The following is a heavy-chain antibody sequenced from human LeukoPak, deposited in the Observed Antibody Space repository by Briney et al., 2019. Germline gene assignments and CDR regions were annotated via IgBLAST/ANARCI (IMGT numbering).Heavy chain of an antibody. CDR1: GDSVSSNSAA. CDR2: TYYRSNWSN. Sequence: PSQTLSLTCAISGDSVSSNSAAWNWIRQSPSRGLEWLGRTYYRSNWSNDYAISVRSRISINPDTSKNQFSLQLKSVTPEDTAVYYCARARLHHNYGSGTNFDYWGQGTLVTVSS. D-gene: IGHD3-10*01. V-gene: IGHV6-1*01. CDR3: ARARLHHNYGSGTNFDY. J-gene: IGHJ4*02.